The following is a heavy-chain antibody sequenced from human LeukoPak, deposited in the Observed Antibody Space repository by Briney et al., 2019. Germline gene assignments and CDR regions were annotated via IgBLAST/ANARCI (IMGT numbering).Heavy chain of an antibody. Sequence: ASVKVSCKASGYTFSGYYMHWVRQAPGQGLEWMGWINPNSGGTNYARKFQGRVTMTRDTSISTAYMELSRLRSDDTAVYYCARAYYGSGSYSKIDYWGQGTLVTVSS. V-gene: IGHV1-2*02. CDR3: ARAYYGSGSYSKIDY. J-gene: IGHJ4*02. D-gene: IGHD3-10*01. CDR2: INPNSGGT. CDR1: GYTFSGYY.